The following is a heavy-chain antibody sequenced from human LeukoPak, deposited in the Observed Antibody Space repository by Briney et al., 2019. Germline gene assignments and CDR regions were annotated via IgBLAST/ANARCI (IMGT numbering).Heavy chain of an antibody. V-gene: IGHV3-30*18. Sequence: PGGSLRLSCAATGFTFSNFAMHWVRQAPGKGLEWVAVVSYDGSYKYYADSVKGRFTISRDNSKNTLYLQMNSLRAEDTAVYYFAKRRGLELLYYYYMDVWGKGTTVSVSS. CDR3: AKRRGLELLYYYYMDV. CDR2: VSYDGSYK. J-gene: IGHJ6*03. CDR1: GFTFSNFA. D-gene: IGHD1-7*01.